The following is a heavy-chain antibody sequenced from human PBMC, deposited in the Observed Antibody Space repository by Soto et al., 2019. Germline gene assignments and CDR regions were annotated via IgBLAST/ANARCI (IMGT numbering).Heavy chain of an antibody. CDR3: AGHFGVQYQRSPFWWFDP. CDR1: GGSISMYY. Sequence: PSETLSLTCTVSGGSISMYYWSWIRQRPGKGLEWIGSIFNSGTMYYNPSLKSRVTISVDTSKNQFSLQLNSVTAADTAVYYCAGHFGVQYQRSPFWWFDPWGQGILVP. D-gene: IGHD2-2*01. V-gene: IGHV4-39*01. J-gene: IGHJ5*02. CDR2: IFNSGTM.